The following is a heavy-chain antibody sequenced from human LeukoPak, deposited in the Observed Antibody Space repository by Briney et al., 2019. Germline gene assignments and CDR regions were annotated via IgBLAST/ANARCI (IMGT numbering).Heavy chain of an antibody. Sequence: PSETLSLTCTVSGGSISSCSYYWGWIRQPPGKGLEWIGSIYYSGSTYYNPSLKSRVTISVDTSKNQFSLKLSSVTAADTAVYYCARGHPGGIAAATYFDYWGQGTLVTVSS. J-gene: IGHJ4*02. CDR2: IYYSGST. CDR3: ARGHPGGIAAATYFDY. CDR1: GGSISSCSYY. V-gene: IGHV4-39*07. D-gene: IGHD6-13*01.